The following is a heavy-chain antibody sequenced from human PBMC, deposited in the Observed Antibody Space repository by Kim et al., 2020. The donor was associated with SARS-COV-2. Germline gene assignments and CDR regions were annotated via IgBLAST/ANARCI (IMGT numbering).Heavy chain of an antibody. D-gene: IGHD2-15*01. CDR2: FDPEDGET. CDR1: GYTLTELS. CDR3: ATTSLLVPGQDISFDY. Sequence: ASVKVSCKVSGYTLTELSMHWVRQAPGKGLEWMGGFDPEDGETIYAQKFQGRVTMTEDTSTDTAYMELSSLRSEDTAVYYCATTSLLVPGQDISFDYWGQGTLVTVSS. J-gene: IGHJ4*02. V-gene: IGHV1-24*01.